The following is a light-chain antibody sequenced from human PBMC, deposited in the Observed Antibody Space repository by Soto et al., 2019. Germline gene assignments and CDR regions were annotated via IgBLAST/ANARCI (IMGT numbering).Light chain of an antibody. CDR1: SSDVGGYSY. J-gene: IGLJ7*01. V-gene: IGLV2-11*01. CDR3: CSYAGGFTYV. Sequence: LTQPRSVSGSPGHSVTISCTGTSSDVGGYSYVSWYQQHPGKAPKLMISDVSKRPSGVPDRFSGSKFGNTASLTISGLQAEDEADYYCCSYAGGFTYVFGTGTQLTVL. CDR2: DVS.